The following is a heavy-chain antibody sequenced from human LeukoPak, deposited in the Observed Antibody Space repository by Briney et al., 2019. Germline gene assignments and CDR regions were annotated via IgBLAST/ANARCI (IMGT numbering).Heavy chain of an antibody. D-gene: IGHD4-17*01. V-gene: IGHV3-23*01. CDR2: ITGGHYAT. CDR3: TKDPNGDYIGAFDP. Sequence: GGSLRLSCAASGFSFSSFAMTWVRQAPGKGLEWVSSITGGHYATYNTDSVKGRFTISRDNAKNTLYLQMNSLSADDTAIYYCTKDPNGDYIGAFDPWGQGTLVAVSS. CDR1: GFSFSSFA. J-gene: IGHJ5*02.